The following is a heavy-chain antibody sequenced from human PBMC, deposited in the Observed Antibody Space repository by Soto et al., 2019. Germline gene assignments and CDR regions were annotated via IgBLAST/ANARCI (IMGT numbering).Heavy chain of an antibody. CDR1: GFSFSTYD. CDR2: ISSGGQTI. CDR3: ARDPTWGSYNRFDY. J-gene: IGHJ4*02. Sequence: PGGSLRLSCAASGFSFSTYDMNWVRQAPGKGLEWVSYISSGGQTIKSTDSVKGRFTISRDNAKNSLYLQMISLRAEDTAVYYCARDPTWGSYNRFDYWGQGTLVTVSS. V-gene: IGHV3-48*04. D-gene: IGHD3-16*01.